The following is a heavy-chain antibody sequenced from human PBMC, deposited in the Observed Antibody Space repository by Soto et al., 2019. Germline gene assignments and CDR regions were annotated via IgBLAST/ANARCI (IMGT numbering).Heavy chain of an antibody. CDR2: ISYDGSSQ. CDR3: AKDQASGQGSFDS. Sequence: GGSLRLSCAASGFTFNIYGMHWVRQAPDKGLEWVALISYDGSSQYYADSVKGRFTISRDNSKNTLFLQMNSLRADDTAVYYCAKDQASGQGSFDSWGQGTLVTVSS. J-gene: IGHJ4*02. CDR1: GFTFNIYG. V-gene: IGHV3-30*18.